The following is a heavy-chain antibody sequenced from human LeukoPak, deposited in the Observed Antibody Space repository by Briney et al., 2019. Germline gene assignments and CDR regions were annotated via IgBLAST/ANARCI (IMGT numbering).Heavy chain of an antibody. CDR3: ARHLSLGVGNKRGFDY. J-gene: IGHJ4*02. CDR2: ISSSGST. V-gene: IGHV4-39*01. Sequence: SETLSLTCTVSGDSISSRPYDWGWIRQPPGKGLEYIGSISSSGSTYYNPSLQSRVTISVDASKNQFSLKLGSVTAADTAVYYCARHLSLGVGNKRGFDYWGQGTLVTVSS. D-gene: IGHD3-10*01. CDR1: GDSISSRPYD.